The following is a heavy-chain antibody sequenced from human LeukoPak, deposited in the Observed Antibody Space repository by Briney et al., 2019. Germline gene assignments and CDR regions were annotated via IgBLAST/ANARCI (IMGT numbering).Heavy chain of an antibody. J-gene: IGHJ5*02. D-gene: IGHD3-3*01. CDR1: GFTFSSYW. CDR2: INSDGSST. V-gene: IGHV3-74*01. CDR3: ARETCYDFWSGYCLLGAFDP. Sequence: GGSLRLSCAASGFTFSSYWMHWVRQAPGKGLVWVSLINSDGSSTIYADSVKGRFTISRDNVKNTLYLQMNSLRAEDTAVYYCARETCYDFWSGYCLLGAFDPWGQGTLVTVSS.